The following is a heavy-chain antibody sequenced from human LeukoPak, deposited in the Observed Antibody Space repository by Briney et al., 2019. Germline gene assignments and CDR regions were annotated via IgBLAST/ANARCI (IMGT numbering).Heavy chain of an antibody. CDR1: GGTFSSYA. D-gene: IGHD2-2*02. V-gene: IGHV1-69*04. CDR2: IIPTLGIA. Sequence: SVKVSCKASGGTFSSYAISWVRQAPGQGLEWMGRIIPTLGIANYAQKFQGRVTITAGKSTSTAYMELSSLRSEDTAVYYCARADFLYTGLAVATATRYTRMVTWFDPWGQGTLVTVSS. J-gene: IGHJ5*02. CDR3: ARADFLYTGLAVATATRYTRMVTWFDP.